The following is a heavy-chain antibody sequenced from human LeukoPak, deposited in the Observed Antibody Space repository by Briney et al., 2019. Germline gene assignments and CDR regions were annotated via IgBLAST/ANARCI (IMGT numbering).Heavy chain of an antibody. V-gene: IGHV1-18*01. CDR2: ISGYNGNT. CDR3: ARDRIAVPIEFDY. D-gene: IGHD6-19*01. CDR1: GYSFTSYG. Sequence: ASVKVSCKASGYSFTSYGISWVRQAPGHGLKWMAWISGYNGNTNYAQKFQGRLTLTTDSSTNTAYMELSSLRSDDTAVYYCARDRIAVPIEFDYWGQGTLVTVSS. J-gene: IGHJ4*02.